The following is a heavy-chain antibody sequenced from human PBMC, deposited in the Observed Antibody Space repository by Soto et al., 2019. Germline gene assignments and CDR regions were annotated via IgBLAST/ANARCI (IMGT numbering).Heavy chain of an antibody. Sequence: QIQLLQSGTEAKKPGASVRVSCKASGYIFTSWRITWVRQAPGQGLEYMGWINPYNGKTNYAQKFQGRVTMTTDTSTNPAYMELGSLRSDDTALYNCARESGGLDPWGQGTLVTVSS. J-gene: IGHJ5*02. CDR1: GYIFTSWR. CDR2: INPYNGKT. V-gene: IGHV1-18*01. CDR3: ARESGGLDP.